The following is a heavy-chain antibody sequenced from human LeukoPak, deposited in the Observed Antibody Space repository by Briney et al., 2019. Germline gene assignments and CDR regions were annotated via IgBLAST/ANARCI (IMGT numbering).Heavy chain of an antibody. CDR2: ISRSGGIT. Sequence: GGSLRLSCAASGFTFSSYDMNWVRQAPGKGLEWVSAISRSGGITYYADSVKGRFTISRDNSKNTLYLQMNSLRADDTAVYYCAKDGGSYKGYFDYWGQGTLVTVSS. CDR1: GFTFSSYD. CDR3: AKDGGSYKGYFDY. J-gene: IGHJ4*02. D-gene: IGHD1-26*01. V-gene: IGHV3-23*01.